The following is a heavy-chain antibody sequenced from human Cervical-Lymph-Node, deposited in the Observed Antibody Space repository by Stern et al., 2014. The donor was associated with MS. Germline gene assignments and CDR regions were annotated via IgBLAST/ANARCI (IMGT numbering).Heavy chain of an antibody. J-gene: IGHJ4*02. Sequence: VQLEESGAEVKKPGSSVKVSCKASGGTFNNLVISWVRQAPGQGLEWMGGTIPIFGKAIYAQNFQGRVTITADESTRAVYMELSSLRSEDTAVYYCARAAYSTSSYNYWGQGTLVTVSA. V-gene: IGHV1-69*01. CDR3: ARAAYSTSSYNY. D-gene: IGHD2/OR15-2a*01. CDR2: TIPIFGKA. CDR1: GGTFNNLV.